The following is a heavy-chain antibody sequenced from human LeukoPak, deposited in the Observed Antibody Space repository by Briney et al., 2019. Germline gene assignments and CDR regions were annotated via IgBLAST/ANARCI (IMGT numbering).Heavy chain of an antibody. CDR1: GGSFSGYY. Sequence: SETLSLTCAVYGGSFSGYYWSWIRQPPGKGLEWIGEINHSGSTNYNPSLKSRVTISVDTSKNQFSLKLSSVTAADTAVYYCARAMPVDTAMGPXGRYFDYWGQGTXVTVSS. D-gene: IGHD5-18*01. V-gene: IGHV4-34*01. CDR2: INHSGST. J-gene: IGHJ4*02. CDR3: ARAMPVDTAMGPXGRYFDY.